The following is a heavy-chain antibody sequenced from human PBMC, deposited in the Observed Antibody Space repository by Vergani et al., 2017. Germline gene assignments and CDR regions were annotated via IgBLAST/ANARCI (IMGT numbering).Heavy chain of an antibody. D-gene: IGHD3-22*01. Sequence: EVQLLESGGGLVQPGGSLRLSCAASGFTFSSYPMSWVRQAPGKGLEWVSAISGSGGSTYYADSVKGRFTIPRDNSKNTLYLQMNSLRAEDTAVYYCARLSYDTTPYLQGGYDCWGQGTLVSVSS. J-gene: IGHJ4*02. CDR3: ARLSYDTTPYLQGGYDC. CDR1: GFTFSSYP. CDR2: ISGSGGST. V-gene: IGHV3-23*01.